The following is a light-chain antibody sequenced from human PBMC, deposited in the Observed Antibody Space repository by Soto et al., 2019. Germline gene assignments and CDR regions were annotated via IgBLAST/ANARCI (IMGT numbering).Light chain of an antibody. CDR2: VAS. Sequence: DIQMTQSPSSLSASVGDSVTITCRTSQDIGTFLNWYRQRPGEAPKLLIYVASNLQIGVPSRFSGSGSGTDFTLTITSLQSEDFAVYYCQHYANWPLTFGGGTKIESK. V-gene: IGKV1-39*01. J-gene: IGKJ4*01. CDR1: QDIGTF. CDR3: QHYANWPLT.